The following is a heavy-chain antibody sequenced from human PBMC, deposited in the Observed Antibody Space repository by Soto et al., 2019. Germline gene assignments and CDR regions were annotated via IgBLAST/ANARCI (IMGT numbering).Heavy chain of an antibody. V-gene: IGHV4-39*01. D-gene: IGHD3-10*01. J-gene: IGHJ5*02. Sequence: SETLSLTCTVSGASISGYYWGWIRQPPGKGLEWIGSFYYSGTTYYNLSLRSRVTISVDTSKNQFSLKLTSVTAADTAVYYCTRGVQWFGDLLSTYFDPCGQGTLVTVPS. CDR2: FYYSGTT. CDR1: GASISGYY. CDR3: TRGVQWFGDLLSTYFDP.